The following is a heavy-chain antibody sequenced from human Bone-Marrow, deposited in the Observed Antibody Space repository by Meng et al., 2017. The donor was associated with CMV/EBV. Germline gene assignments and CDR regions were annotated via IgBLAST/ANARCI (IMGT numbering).Heavy chain of an antibody. Sequence: GESLKISCAASGFTFSSYAMSWVRQAPGKGLEWVSVIYSGGSSTYYADSVKGRFTISRDKSKNTLYLQMNSLRAEDTAVYYCGYGMDVWGQGTTVTVSS. CDR2: IYSGGSST. V-gene: IGHV3-23*03. J-gene: IGHJ6*02. CDR3: GYGMDV. CDR1: GFTFSSYA.